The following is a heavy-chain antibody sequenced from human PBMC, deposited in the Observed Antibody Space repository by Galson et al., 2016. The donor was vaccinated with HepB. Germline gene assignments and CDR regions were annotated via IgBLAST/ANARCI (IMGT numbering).Heavy chain of an antibody. CDR3: AKDAILACGTGCYADY. D-gene: IGHD2-2*01. V-gene: IGHV3-30*18. CDR2: ISYDGTNK. J-gene: IGHJ4*02. CDR1: GFTFRSYG. Sequence: SLRLSCAASGFTFRSYGIHWVRQAPGKGLEWVAVISYDGTNKYYADSLKGRFTISRDNSKNTLYLQMNSLRAEDTAVYYCAKDAILACGTGCYADYWGQGTLLTVS.